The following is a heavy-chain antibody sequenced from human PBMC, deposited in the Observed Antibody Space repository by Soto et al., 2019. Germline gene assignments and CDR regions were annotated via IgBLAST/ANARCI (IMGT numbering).Heavy chain of an antibody. V-gene: IGHV4-4*02. CDR1: SGSISSSNW. Sequence: SETLSLTCAVSSGSISSSNWWSWVRQPPGKGLEWIGEIYHSGSTNYNPSLKSRVTISVDKSKNQFSLKLSSVTAADTAVYYCARDLVPAGRDAFDIWGQGTMVTVSS. J-gene: IGHJ3*02. D-gene: IGHD2-2*01. CDR2: IYHSGST. CDR3: ARDLVPAGRDAFDI.